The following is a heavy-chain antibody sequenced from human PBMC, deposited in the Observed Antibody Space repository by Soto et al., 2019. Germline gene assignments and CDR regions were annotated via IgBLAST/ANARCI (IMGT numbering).Heavy chain of an antibody. V-gene: IGHV3-64D*06. Sequence: GGSLRLSCSVSGFTFSSYAMHWVRQAPGKGLEYISAITGDGGGTYYADSVKGRFTISRDNSKNTLYLQMSSLRPEDTAVYYCVKGYGSGTYYVEYFDYWGQGTLVTVSS. J-gene: IGHJ4*02. CDR1: GFTFSSYA. CDR3: VKGYGSGTYYVEYFDY. CDR2: ITGDGGGT. D-gene: IGHD3-10*01.